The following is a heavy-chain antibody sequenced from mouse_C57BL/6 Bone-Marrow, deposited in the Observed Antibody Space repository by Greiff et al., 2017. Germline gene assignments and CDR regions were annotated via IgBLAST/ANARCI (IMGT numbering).Heavy chain of an antibody. D-gene: IGHD2-3*01. Sequence: VQLQQSGPELVKPGDSVKISCKASGYSFTGYFMNWVMQSHGKSLEWIGRINPYNGDTFYNQKFKGKATLTVDKSSSTAHMELRSLTSEDSAVYYCARQGDGYPIFDYWGQGTTLTVSS. CDR1: GYSFTGYF. J-gene: IGHJ2*01. CDR3: ARQGDGYPIFDY. CDR2: INPYNGDT. V-gene: IGHV1-20*01.